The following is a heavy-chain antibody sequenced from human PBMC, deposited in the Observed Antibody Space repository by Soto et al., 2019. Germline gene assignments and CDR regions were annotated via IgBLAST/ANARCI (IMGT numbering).Heavy chain of an antibody. V-gene: IGHV3-23*01. CDR2: ISGSGDST. D-gene: IGHD6-25*01. Sequence: HPGGSLRLSCLTSGLTFSSHAMSWVRQAPGKGLEWVSAISGSGDSTYYGDSVKGRFTISRDNSKNTLYLQMNSPRAEDTAVYYCAKSAASEDDQFYYGMDVWGQGTTVTVSS. CDR3: AKSAASEDDQFYYGMDV. J-gene: IGHJ6*02. CDR1: GLTFSSHA.